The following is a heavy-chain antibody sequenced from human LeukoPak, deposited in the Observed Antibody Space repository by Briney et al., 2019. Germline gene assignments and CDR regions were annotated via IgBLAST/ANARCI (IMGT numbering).Heavy chain of an antibody. CDR2: ISGSGGST. CDR3: AKDRRYSYGPTDY. CDR1: GFTFSSYA. J-gene: IGHJ4*02. V-gene: IGHV3-23*01. Sequence: PGGSLRLSCAASGFTFSSYAMSWVRQVPGKGLEWVSAISGSGGSTYYADSVKGRFTISRDNSKNTLYLQMNSLRAEDTAVYYCAKDRRYSYGPTDYWGQGTLVTVSS. D-gene: IGHD5-18*01.